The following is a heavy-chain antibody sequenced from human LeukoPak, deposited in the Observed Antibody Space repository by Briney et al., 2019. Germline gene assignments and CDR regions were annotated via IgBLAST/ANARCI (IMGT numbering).Heavy chain of an antibody. Sequence: GGSLRLSCAASEFTFSAYGMHWVRQAPGKGLEWVAFIRYDGSNKYSADSVKGRFTIARDNSKNTLYLQMNSLRAEDTAVYYCAKDAQYYDFWSGWNNTYYYMDVWGKGTTVTVSS. V-gene: IGHV3-30*02. CDR1: EFTFSAYG. CDR3: AKDAQYYDFWSGWNNTYYYMDV. CDR2: IRYDGSNK. J-gene: IGHJ6*03. D-gene: IGHD3-3*01.